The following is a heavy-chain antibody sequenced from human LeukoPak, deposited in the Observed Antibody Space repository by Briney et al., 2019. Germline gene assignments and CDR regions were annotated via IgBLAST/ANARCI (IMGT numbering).Heavy chain of an antibody. J-gene: IGHJ4*02. Sequence: QPGGSLGLSCSASGFTFSSYAMHWVRQAPGKGLEYVSAISSNGGSTYYADSVKGRFTISRDNSKNTLYLQMSSLRAEDTAVYYCVKGSLAAAGAFDYWGQGTLVTVSS. V-gene: IGHV3-64D*06. D-gene: IGHD6-13*01. CDR2: ISSNGGST. CDR3: VKGSLAAAGAFDY. CDR1: GFTFSSYA.